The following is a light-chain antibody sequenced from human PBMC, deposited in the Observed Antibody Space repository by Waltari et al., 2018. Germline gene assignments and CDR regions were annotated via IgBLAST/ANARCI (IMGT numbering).Light chain of an antibody. J-gene: IGKJ2*01. CDR3: QQYDTVPYT. CDR2: KAS. CDR1: QNIHSW. V-gene: IGKV1-5*03. Sequence: DIQMTQSPSTLSASLGDRVSITCRASQNIHSWLAWYQQKPGKAPKLLFYKASTLQTGVPSRFSGGVSGTDFTLTISSLQPYDFATYYCQQYDTVPYTFGLGTKVE.